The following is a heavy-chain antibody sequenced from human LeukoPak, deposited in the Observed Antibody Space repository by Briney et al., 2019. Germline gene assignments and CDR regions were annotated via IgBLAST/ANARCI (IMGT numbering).Heavy chain of an antibody. CDR2: ISSSSSYI. CDR1: GFTFSSYS. Sequence: GGSLRLSCAASGFTFSSYSMNWVRQAPGKGLEWVSSISSSSSYIYYGDSVKGRFTISRDNAKDSVSLQMNSLRAEDTAVYYCARDYEIYWGQGTLVTVSS. V-gene: IGHV3-21*01. CDR3: ARDYEIY. J-gene: IGHJ4*02. D-gene: IGHD5-12*01.